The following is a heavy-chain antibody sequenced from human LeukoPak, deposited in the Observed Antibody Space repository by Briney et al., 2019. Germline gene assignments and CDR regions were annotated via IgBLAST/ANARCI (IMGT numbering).Heavy chain of an antibody. V-gene: IGHV4-59*01. J-gene: IGHJ5*02. Sequence: PSETLSLTCTVSGGSISSYSCTWIRQPPGRALEWIGYIYHSGGTNHNPSLKSRVTISVDTSKNQFSLKLSSVTAADTAVYYCARLTTGMYNWFDPWGQGTLVTVSS. CDR1: GGSISSYS. CDR2: IYHSGGT. D-gene: IGHD1-14*01. CDR3: ARLTTGMYNWFDP.